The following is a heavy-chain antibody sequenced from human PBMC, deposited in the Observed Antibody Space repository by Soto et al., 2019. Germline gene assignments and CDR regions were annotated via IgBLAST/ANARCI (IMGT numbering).Heavy chain of an antibody. J-gene: IGHJ6*02. Sequence: QVQLVESGGGVVQPGRSLRLYCAASGFTFSSYGMHWVRQAPGKGLEWVAVIWYDGSNKYYADSVKGRFTISRDNSKNTLYLQMNSLRAEDTAVYYCARTDIVVVVAATLRGYYGMDVWGQGTTVTVSS. CDR3: ARTDIVVVVAATLRGYYGMDV. V-gene: IGHV3-33*01. D-gene: IGHD2-15*01. CDR2: IWYDGSNK. CDR1: GFTFSSYG.